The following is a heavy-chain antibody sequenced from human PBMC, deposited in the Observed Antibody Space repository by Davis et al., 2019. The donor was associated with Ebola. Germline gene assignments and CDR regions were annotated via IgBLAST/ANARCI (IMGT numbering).Heavy chain of an antibody. D-gene: IGHD1-1*01. Sequence: ETLSLTCAVYGGSFSGYYWSWIRQPPGKGLEWVSSISSSSSYIYYADSVKGRFTISRDNAKNSLYLQMNSLRAEDTAVYYCARELANGDWGQGTLVTVSS. CDR1: GGSFSGYY. V-gene: IGHV3-21*01. CDR3: ARELANGD. CDR2: ISSSSSYI. J-gene: IGHJ4*02.